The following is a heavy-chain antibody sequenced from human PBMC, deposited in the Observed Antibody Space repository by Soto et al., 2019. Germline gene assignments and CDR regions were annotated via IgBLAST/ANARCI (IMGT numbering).Heavy chain of an antibody. V-gene: IGHV4-34*01. J-gene: IGHJ5*02. CDR2: INHSGST. D-gene: IGHD6-13*01. CDR3: ARGIAADVWFDP. Sequence: PXESRCITGAAYGGSFSGYYWSGIRQPPGKGLEWIGEINHSGSTNYNPSLKSRVTISVDTSKNQFSLKLSSVTAAATAVYYCARGIAADVWFDPWGQGTLVTVYS. CDR1: GGSFSGYY.